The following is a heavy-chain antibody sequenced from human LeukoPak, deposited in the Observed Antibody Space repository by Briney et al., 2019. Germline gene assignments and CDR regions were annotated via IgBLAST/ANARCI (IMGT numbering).Heavy chain of an antibody. V-gene: IGHV4-34*01. D-gene: IGHD1-1*01. CDR2: INHSGST. CDR1: GVSITDNNYY. J-gene: IGHJ4*02. Sequence: PSETLSLTCTVSGVSITDNNYYWSWIRQPPGKGLEWIGEINHSGSTNYNPSLKSRVTISVDTSKNQFSLKLSSVTAADTAVYYCARRSNLGLRWGQGTLVTVSS. CDR3: ARRSNLGLR.